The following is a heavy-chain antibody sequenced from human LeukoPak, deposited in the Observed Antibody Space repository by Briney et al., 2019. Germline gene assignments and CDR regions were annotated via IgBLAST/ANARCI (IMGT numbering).Heavy chain of an antibody. CDR1: GFTLSSYS. CDR3: ARDPQYYYGSGSYYNWFDP. J-gene: IGHJ5*02. D-gene: IGHD3-10*01. CDR2: ISSSSSYI. Sequence: PGGSLRLSCAASGFTLSSYSMTWVRQAPGKGLEWVSSISSSSSYIYYADSVKGRFTISRDNAKNSLYLQMNSLRAEDTAVYYCARDPQYYYGSGSYYNWFDPWGQGTLVTVSS. V-gene: IGHV3-21*01.